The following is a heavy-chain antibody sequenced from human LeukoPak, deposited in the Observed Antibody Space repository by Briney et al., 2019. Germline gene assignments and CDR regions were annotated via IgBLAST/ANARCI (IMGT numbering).Heavy chain of an antibody. CDR1: GFTFSSYS. V-gene: IGHV3-21*01. D-gene: IGHD6-6*01. Sequence: GGSLRLSCAASGFTFSSYSMNWVRQAPGKGLEWVSSISSSSSYIYYADSVKGRFTISRDNAKNSLYLQMNSLRAEDTAVYYCARDQVGARGSFDIWGQGTMVTVSS. CDR2: ISSSSSYI. CDR3: ARDQVGARGSFDI. J-gene: IGHJ3*02.